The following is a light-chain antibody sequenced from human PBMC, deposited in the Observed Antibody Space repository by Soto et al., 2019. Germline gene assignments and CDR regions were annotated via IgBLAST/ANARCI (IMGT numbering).Light chain of an antibody. CDR3: QQYLSFPWT. CDR1: QRISGW. CDR2: DAS. J-gene: IGKJ1*01. Sequence: DIQMTQSPSTLSASVGDRITITCRASQRISGWLAWYQQKPGKAPQLLIYDASTLQSGVPSRFSGSGSGTEFTLNISSLQPDDFATYYCQQYLSFPWTFGQGTKVEIK. V-gene: IGKV1-5*01.